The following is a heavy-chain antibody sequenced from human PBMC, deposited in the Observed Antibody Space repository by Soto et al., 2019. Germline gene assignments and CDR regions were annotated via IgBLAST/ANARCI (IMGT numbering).Heavy chain of an antibody. Sequence: VGSLRLSCAASGFTFSDYYMSWIRQAPGKGLEWVSYISSSGSTIYYADSVKGRFTISRDNAKNSLYLQMNSLRAEDTAVYYCARDHIVVVPAPFMDVWGQGTTVTAP. J-gene: IGHJ6*02. CDR3: ARDHIVVVPAPFMDV. D-gene: IGHD2-2*01. CDR2: ISSSGSTI. V-gene: IGHV3-11*01. CDR1: GFTFSDYY.